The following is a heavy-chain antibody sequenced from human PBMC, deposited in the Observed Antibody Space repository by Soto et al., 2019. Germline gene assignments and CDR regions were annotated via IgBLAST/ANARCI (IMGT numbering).Heavy chain of an antibody. J-gene: IGHJ4*02. CDR2: IYSGGST. D-gene: IGHD5-12*01. V-gene: IGHV3-53*01. Sequence: AGGSLRLSCAASGFTVSSNYMSWVRQAPGKGLEWVSVIYSGGSTYYADSVKGRFTISRDNSKNTLYLQMNSLRAEDTAVYYCARASRDGYKTYYFDYWGQGTLVTVSS. CDR3: ARASRDGYKTYYFDY. CDR1: GFTVSSNY.